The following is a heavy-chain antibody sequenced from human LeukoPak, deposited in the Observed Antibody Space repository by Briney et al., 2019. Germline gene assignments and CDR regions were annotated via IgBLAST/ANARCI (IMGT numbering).Heavy chain of an antibody. CDR2: ISGSGGNT. V-gene: IGHV3-23*01. CDR3: AKRGGYLFDP. J-gene: IGHJ5*02. D-gene: IGHD3-16*01. CDR1: GFTFSNYA. Sequence: GGSLRLSCAASGFTFSNYAMSWVRQAPGKGLEWVSVISGSGGNTYYADSVKGRFTISRDNSKNTLYLQMNSLRAEDTAVYYCAKRGGYLFDPWGQGTLVTVSS.